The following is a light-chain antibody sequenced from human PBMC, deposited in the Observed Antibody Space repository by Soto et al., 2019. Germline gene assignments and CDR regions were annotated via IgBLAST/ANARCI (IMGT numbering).Light chain of an antibody. J-gene: IGLJ3*02. CDR3: ETWDSNTWV. CDR2: VESSGNY. Sequence: QSVLTQSSSASASLGSSVKLTCTLSRGRSTYSIAWHQQQPGKAPRYLMKVESSGNYNKESGVPDRFSGSSSGADRYLTISNLQFEDEADYYCETWDSNTWVFGGGTKLTVL. CDR1: RGRSTYS. V-gene: IGLV4-60*02.